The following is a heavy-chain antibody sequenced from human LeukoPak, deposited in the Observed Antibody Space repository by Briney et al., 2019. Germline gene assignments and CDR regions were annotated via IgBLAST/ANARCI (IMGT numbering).Heavy chain of an antibody. CDR2: IRSKAYGGTT. CDR3: TNYYDSSGYSLWFDY. CDR1: GFTFSSYG. D-gene: IGHD3-22*01. Sequence: GGSLRLSCAASGFTFSSYGMHWVRQAPGKGLEWVGFIRSKAYGGTTEYAASVKGRFTISRDDSKSIAYLQMNSLKTEDTAVYYCTNYYDSSGYSLWFDYWGQGTLVTVSS. V-gene: IGHV3-49*04. J-gene: IGHJ4*02.